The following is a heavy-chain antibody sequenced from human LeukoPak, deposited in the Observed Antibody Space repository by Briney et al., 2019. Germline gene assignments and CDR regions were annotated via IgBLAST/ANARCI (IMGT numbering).Heavy chain of an antibody. V-gene: IGHV3-33*01. CDR2: IWYDGSNK. CDR1: GFTFSSYG. D-gene: IGHD6-19*01. J-gene: IGHJ4*02. Sequence: GGSLRLSCAGSGFTFSSYGMHWVRQAPGKGLEWVAVIWYDGSNKYYADSVKGRFTISRDNSKNTLYLQMNSLRAEDTAVYYCARGSYSSGWYYFDYWGQGTLVTVSS. CDR3: ARGSYSSGWYYFDY.